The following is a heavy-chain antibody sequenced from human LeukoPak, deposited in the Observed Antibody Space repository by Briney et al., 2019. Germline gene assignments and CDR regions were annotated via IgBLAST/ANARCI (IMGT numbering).Heavy chain of an antibody. CDR3: ARGATFQRQALAY. J-gene: IGHJ4*02. CDR1: GYIFTEYD. V-gene: IGHV1-8*01. CDR2: INPNSYNK. D-gene: IGHD3-16*01. Sequence: GASVKVSCKASGYIFTEYDINWVRQAAGQGPELMGWINPNSYNKAYTGKFQGRLTMTTNTSTTTVYMELSSLRSEYTAIYYCARGATFQRQALAYWGQGTLVIVSS.